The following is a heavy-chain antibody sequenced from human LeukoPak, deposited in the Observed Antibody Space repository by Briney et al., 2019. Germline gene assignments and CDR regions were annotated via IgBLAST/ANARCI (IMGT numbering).Heavy chain of an antibody. CDR1: GYRFINYW. J-gene: IGHJ3*02. Sequence: GESLKISCKGSGYRFINYWIGWVRQMPGKGLEWMGIIYPADSDTRYSPSFQGQVTISADKSISTAYLQWSSLKATDTAMYYCARLLGVRPNAFDIWGQGTMVTVSS. CDR3: ARLLGVRPNAFDI. V-gene: IGHV5-51*01. D-gene: IGHD6-6*01. CDR2: IYPADSDT.